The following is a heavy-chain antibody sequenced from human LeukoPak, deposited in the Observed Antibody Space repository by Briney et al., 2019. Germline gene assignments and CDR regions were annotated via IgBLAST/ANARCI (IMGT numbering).Heavy chain of an antibody. CDR1: GGSISSYY. CDR2: IYHSGST. CDR3: ARSGYCSGGSCYPEDYFDY. V-gene: IGHV4-38-2*02. Sequence: PSETLSLTCTVSGGSISSYYWGWIRQPPGKGLEWIGSIYHSGSTYYNPSLKSRVTISVDTSKNQFSLKLSSVTAADTAVYYCARSGYCSGGSCYPEDYFDYWGQGTLVTVSS. J-gene: IGHJ4*02. D-gene: IGHD2-15*01.